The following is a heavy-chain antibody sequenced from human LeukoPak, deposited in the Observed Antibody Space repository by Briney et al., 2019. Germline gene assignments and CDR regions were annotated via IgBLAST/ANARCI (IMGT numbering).Heavy chain of an antibody. J-gene: IGHJ3*02. Sequence: PGGSLRLSCAASGFTFSDYYMSWIRQAPGKGLEWVSYISSSSSYTNYADSVKGRFTISRDNAKNSLYLQMNSLRAEDTALCYCAKDMDPSGDDAFDIWGQGTMVTVSS. V-gene: IGHV3-11*05. CDR1: GFTFSDYY. D-gene: IGHD3-10*01. CDR2: ISSSSSYT. CDR3: AKDMDPSGDDAFDI.